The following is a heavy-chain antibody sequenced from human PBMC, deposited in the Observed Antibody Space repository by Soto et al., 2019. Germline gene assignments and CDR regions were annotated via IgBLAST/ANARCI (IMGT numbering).Heavy chain of an antibody. D-gene: IGHD2-15*01. CDR2: IGIKANNYAT. CDR1: GFTFSGSA. V-gene: IGHV3-73*01. J-gene: IGHJ6*02. Sequence: EVQLVESGGGSVQPGGSLKLSCAASGFTFSGSAMHWVRQASGKGLEWVGRIGIKANNYATAYAASVKGRFIISRDDSKNTAHLQMNSLKTEDTAVYYCTRPFDCIGDACYSGWYYYYGMDVWGQGTTVTVSS. CDR3: TRPFDCIGDACYSGWYYYYGMDV.